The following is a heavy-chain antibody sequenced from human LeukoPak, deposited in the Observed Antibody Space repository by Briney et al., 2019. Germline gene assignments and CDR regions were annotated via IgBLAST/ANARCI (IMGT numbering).Heavy chain of an antibody. CDR3: ARGSSSWYLIFDH. CDR2: IYYSGST. D-gene: IGHD6-13*01. V-gene: IGHV4-31*03. J-gene: IGHJ4*02. Sequence: SETLSLTCTVSGGSINSGGYYWSWIRQHPGKGLEWIGYIYYSGSTYYNPSLKSRVTISIDTSKNQFSLKLSSVTAADTAVYYCARGSSSWYLIFDHWGQGTLVTVSS. CDR1: GGSINSGGYY.